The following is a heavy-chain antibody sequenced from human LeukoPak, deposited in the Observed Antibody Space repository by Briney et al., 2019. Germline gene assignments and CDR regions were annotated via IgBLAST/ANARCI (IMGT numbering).Heavy chain of an antibody. CDR3: ARRYYYGSGSYRYYYYMDV. CDR1: GGSFSGYY. V-gene: IGHV4-34*01. CDR2: INHSGST. J-gene: IGHJ6*03. Sequence: SETLSLTCAVYGGSFSGYYWSWIRQPPGKGLEWIGEINHSGSTNYNPSLKSRVTISVDTSKNQFSPKLSSVTAADTAVYYCARRYYYGSGSYRYYYYMDVWGKGTTVTISS. D-gene: IGHD3-10*01.